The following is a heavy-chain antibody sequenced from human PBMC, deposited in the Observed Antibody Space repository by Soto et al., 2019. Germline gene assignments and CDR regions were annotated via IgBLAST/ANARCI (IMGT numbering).Heavy chain of an antibody. CDR1: GGTFSSYA. D-gene: IGHD6-19*01. CDR2: VLPVFGTT. CDR3: ARGQKPSTLAVARFDF. V-gene: IGHV1-69*01. J-gene: IGHJ4*02. Sequence: QVHLVESGAAVKTPGSSVKVSCKASGGTFSSYAISWVRQAPGQGLEWMGGVLPVFGTTNHAQTFHDRITITADESTNTAYMELTSLGPGDTAMYYCARGQKPSTLAVARFDFWGQGTLVTVSS.